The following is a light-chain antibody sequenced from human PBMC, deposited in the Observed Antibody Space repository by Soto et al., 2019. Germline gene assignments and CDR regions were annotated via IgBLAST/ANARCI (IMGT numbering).Light chain of an antibody. V-gene: IGLV2-14*01. CDR2: EVS. Sequence: QSALTQPASVSGSPGQSIIMSCTGTSSDVGSYDYVSWYQQHPGKVPKLLIHEVSYRPSGVSNRFSGSKSGNTASLTISGLQAEDEAEYYCSSYTSSSSFVFGTGTKVTVL. CDR3: SSYTSSSSFV. CDR1: SSDVGSYDY. J-gene: IGLJ1*01.